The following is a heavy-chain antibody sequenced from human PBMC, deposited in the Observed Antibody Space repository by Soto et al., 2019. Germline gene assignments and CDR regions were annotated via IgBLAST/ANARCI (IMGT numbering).Heavy chain of an antibody. J-gene: IGHJ5*02. V-gene: IGHV1-18*01. CDR2: ISAYNGNT. CDR1: GYTFTSYG. Sequence: ASVKVSCKASGYTFTSYGISWVRQAPGQGLEWMGWISAYNGNTNYAQKLQGRVTMTTDTSTSTAYMELRSLRSDDTAVYYCARLRLGFTCITIFGVPNNWFDPWGQGTLVTVSS. D-gene: IGHD3-3*01. CDR3: ARLRLGFTCITIFGVPNNWFDP.